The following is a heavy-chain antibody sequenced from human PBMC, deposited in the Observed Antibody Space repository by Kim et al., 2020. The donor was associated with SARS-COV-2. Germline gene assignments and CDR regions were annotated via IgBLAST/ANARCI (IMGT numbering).Heavy chain of an antibody. CDR1: GFTFSSYS. CDR2: ISSSSSTI. CDR3: ARDRIAVAGPYYYGMDV. Sequence: GGSLRLSCAASGFTFSSYSMNWVRQAPGKGLEWVSYISSSSSTIYYADSVKGRFTISRDNAKNSLYLQMNSLRAEDTAVYYCARDRIAVAGPYYYGMDVWGQGTTVTVSS. D-gene: IGHD6-19*01. J-gene: IGHJ6*02. V-gene: IGHV3-48*04.